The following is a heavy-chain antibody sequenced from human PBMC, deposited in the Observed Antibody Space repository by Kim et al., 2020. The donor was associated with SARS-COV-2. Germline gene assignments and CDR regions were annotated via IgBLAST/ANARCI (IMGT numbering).Heavy chain of an antibody. D-gene: IGHD6-25*01. CDR2: IYYSGST. V-gene: IGHV4-31*03. CDR3: ARGTLGSNWFDP. CDR1: GGSISSGGYY. J-gene: IGHJ5*02. Sequence: SETLSLTCTVSGGSISSGGYYWSWIRQHPGKGLEWIGYIYYSGSTYYNPSLKSRVTISVDTSKNQFSLKLSSVTAADTAVYYCARGTLGSNWFDPWGQGTLVTVSS.